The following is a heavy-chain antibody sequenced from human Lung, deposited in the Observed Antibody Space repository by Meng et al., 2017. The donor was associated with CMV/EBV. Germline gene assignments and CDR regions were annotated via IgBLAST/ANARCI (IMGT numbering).Heavy chain of an antibody. V-gene: IGHV3-48*04. CDR2: ISSSSSTI. D-gene: IGHD2-2*01. J-gene: IGHJ6*02. CDR1: GFTFSSYS. CDR3: ARACSSTSCLAAYYYYGMDV. Sequence: SCAASGFTFSSYSMNWVRQAPGKGLEWVSYISSSSSTIYYADSVKGRFTISRDNAKNSLYLQMNSLRAEDTAVYYCARACSSTSCLAAYYYYGMDVWXQGNXVTVSS.